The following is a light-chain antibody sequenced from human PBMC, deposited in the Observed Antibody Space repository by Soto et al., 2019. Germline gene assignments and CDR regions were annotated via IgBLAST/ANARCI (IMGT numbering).Light chain of an antibody. J-gene: IGLJ2*01. V-gene: IGLV1-44*01. Sequence: QSVLTQAPSASGAPGQRVTISCSGSSSNIGSNTVNWYQQLPGTAPKLLIYYSNQRPSGVPDRVSGSKSGTSASLAISGLQSEDEADYYCAAWDDSLNGVVFGGGTKLTVL. CDR2: YSN. CDR3: AAWDDSLNGVV. CDR1: SSNIGSNT.